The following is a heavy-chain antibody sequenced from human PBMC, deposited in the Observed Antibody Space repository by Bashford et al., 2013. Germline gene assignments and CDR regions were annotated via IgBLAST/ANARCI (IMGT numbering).Heavy chain of an antibody. CDR2: IQPADSET. J-gene: IGHJ1*01. Sequence: GESLKISCKGSGYTFGSYWIGWVRQLPGQGLEWMGIIQPADSETQYSPSFRGQVTISADRSAATTYLQWHSLKTSDTAMYYCARARGYGDLVTEYFQYWGQGTLVTVSS. CDR3: ARARGYGDLVTEYFQY. V-gene: IGHV5-51*01. D-gene: IGHD4-17*01. CDR1: GYTFGSYW.